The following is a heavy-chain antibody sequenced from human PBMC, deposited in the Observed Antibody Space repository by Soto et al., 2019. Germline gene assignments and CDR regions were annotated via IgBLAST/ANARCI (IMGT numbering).Heavy chain of an antibody. V-gene: IGHV3-7*01. Sequence: PGGSLRLSCAASGCTFSSYWMNWIRQAPGKGLEWVANIKQNGDEKYYVDSVKGRFTISRDNAKNSLYLQMTSLTAEDTAVYYCARETGTLDYWGQGTLVTVSS. CDR1: GCTFSSYW. CDR2: IKQNGDEK. J-gene: IGHJ4*02. CDR3: ARETGTLDY. D-gene: IGHD7-27*01.